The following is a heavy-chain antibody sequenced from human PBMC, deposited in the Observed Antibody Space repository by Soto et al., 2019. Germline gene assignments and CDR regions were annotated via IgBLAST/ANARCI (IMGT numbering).Heavy chain of an antibody. CDR2: IYYSGST. J-gene: IGHJ4*02. D-gene: IGHD4-17*01. CDR3: ARGSSPGRDYGYY. Sequence: LSLTCTVSGGSISSGDYYWSWIRQPPGKGLEWIGYIYYSGSTYYNPSLKSRVTISVDTSKNQFSLKLSSVTAADTAVYYCARGSSPGRDYGYYSGQGTLVTVAS. CDR1: GGSISSGDYY. V-gene: IGHV4-30-4*01.